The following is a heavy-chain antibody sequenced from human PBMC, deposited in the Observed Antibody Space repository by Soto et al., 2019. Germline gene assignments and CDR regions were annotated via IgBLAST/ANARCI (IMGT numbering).Heavy chain of an antibody. J-gene: IGHJ4*02. D-gene: IGHD1-26*01. Sequence: QVQLQESGPGLVKPSKTLSLTCTVSGGSISSGGYYWSWIRQHPGKGLEWIGYIYYSGSTYYNPSLKSRVTISVDTSKNQFSLKLSSVTAADTAVYYCAREGAIVGATAADYWGQGTLVTVSS. CDR3: AREGAIVGATAADY. CDR2: IYYSGST. CDR1: GGSISSGGYY. V-gene: IGHV4-31*03.